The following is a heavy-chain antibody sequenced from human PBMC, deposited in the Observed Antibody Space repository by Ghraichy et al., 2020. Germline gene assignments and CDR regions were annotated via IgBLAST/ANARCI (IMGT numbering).Heavy chain of an antibody. D-gene: IGHD6-13*01. CDR3: VKARGYSSSWYPPYYFDY. CDR2: ISSNGGST. V-gene: IGHV3-64D*06. Sequence: GGSLRLSCSASGFTFSSYAMHWVRQAPGKGLEYVSAISSNGGSTYYADSVKGRFTISRDNSKNTLYLQMSSLRAEDTAVYYCVKARGYSSSWYPPYYFDYWGQGTLVTVSS. CDR1: GFTFSSYA. J-gene: IGHJ4*02.